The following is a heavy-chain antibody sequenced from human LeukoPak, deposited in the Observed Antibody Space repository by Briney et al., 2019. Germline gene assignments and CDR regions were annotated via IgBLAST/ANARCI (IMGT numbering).Heavy chain of an antibody. D-gene: IGHD4-17*01. Sequence: GGSLRLSCAVSGFTFSSYAMSWVRQAPGKGLEWVSYISSSGSTIYYADSVKGRFTISRDNAKNSLYLQMNSLRAEDTAVYYCARRLRRNYFDYWGQGTLVTVSS. V-gene: IGHV3-48*03. CDR2: ISSSGSTI. CDR3: ARRLRRNYFDY. CDR1: GFTFSSYA. J-gene: IGHJ4*02.